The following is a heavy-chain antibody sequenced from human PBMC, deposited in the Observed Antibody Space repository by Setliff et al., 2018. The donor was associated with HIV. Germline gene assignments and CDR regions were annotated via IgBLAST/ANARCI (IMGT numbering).Heavy chain of an antibody. V-gene: IGHV1-69*13. CDR3: ARGYCSGGSCYGTYYYYGMDV. CDR1: GGTFSSYA. J-gene: IGHJ6*02. D-gene: IGHD2-15*01. Sequence: ASVKVSCKASGGTFSSYAISWVRQAPGQGLEWMGGIIPIFGTANYAQKFQGRVTITADESTSTAYMELSSLRSEDTAVYYCARGYCSGGSCYGTYYYYGMDVWGQGTTVTVSS. CDR2: IIPIFGTA.